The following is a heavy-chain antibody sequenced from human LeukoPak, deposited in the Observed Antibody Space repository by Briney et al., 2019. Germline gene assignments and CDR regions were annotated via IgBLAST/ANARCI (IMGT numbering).Heavy chain of an antibody. CDR3: ARPPYYGSGSHIDAFDI. D-gene: IGHD3-10*01. Sequence: GEPLKISCKGSGYSFTSYWIGWVRQMPGKGLEWMGIIYPGDSDTRYSPSFQGQVTISADKSISTAYLQWSSLKASDTAMYYCARPPYYGSGSHIDAFDIWGQGTMVTVSS. CDR2: IYPGDSDT. J-gene: IGHJ3*02. CDR1: GYSFTSYW. V-gene: IGHV5-51*01.